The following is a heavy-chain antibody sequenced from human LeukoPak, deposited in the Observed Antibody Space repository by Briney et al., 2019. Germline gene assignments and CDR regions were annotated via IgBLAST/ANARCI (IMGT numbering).Heavy chain of an antibody. CDR2: ISGSGDST. V-gene: IGHV3-23*01. D-gene: IGHD3-3*01. CDR3: TSAYYDFWSGGSWYMDV. J-gene: IGHJ6*03. Sequence: GGSLRLSCAASGFTFSSYGMNWVRQAPGKGLEWVSGISGSGDSTYYADSVKGRFTISRDNSKNTLYLQMNSLKTEDTAVYYCTSAYYDFWSGGSWYMDVWGKGTTVTVSS. CDR1: GFTFSSYG.